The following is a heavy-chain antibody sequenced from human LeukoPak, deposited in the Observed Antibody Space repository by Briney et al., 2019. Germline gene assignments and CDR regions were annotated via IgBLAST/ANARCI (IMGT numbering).Heavy chain of an antibody. Sequence: ASVKVSCKVSGYTLTELSMHWVRQAPGKGLEWMGGFDPEDGETIYAQKFQGRVTMTEDTSTDTAYMELSSLRSEDTAVYYCARDLFSSSWYGPYYFDYWGQGTLVTVSS. J-gene: IGHJ4*02. V-gene: IGHV1-24*01. CDR1: GYTLTELS. CDR3: ARDLFSSSWYGPYYFDY. CDR2: FDPEDGET. D-gene: IGHD6-13*01.